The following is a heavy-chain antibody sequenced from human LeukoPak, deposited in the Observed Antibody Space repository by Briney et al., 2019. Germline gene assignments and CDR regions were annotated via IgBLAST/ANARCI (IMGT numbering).Heavy chain of an antibody. Sequence: PGGSLRLSCAASGFTVSSNYMSWVRQAPGKGLEWASVIYSGGSTYYADSVKGRFTISRDNSKNTLYLQMNSLRAEDTAVYYCARDKGIAAAGGFDYWGQGTLVTVSS. CDR3: ARDKGIAAAGGFDY. CDR2: IYSGGST. J-gene: IGHJ4*02. D-gene: IGHD6-13*01. CDR1: GFTVSSNY. V-gene: IGHV3-53*01.